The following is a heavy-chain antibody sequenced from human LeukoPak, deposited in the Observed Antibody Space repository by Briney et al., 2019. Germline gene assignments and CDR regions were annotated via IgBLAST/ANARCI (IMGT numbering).Heavy chain of an antibody. CDR2: INPSGGST. CDR1: GYTFTSYY. J-gene: IGHJ3*02. V-gene: IGHV1-46*01. Sequence: ASVKVSCKASGYTFTSYYMHWVRQAPGQGLEWMGIINPSGGSTSYAQKFQGRVTMTRDTSTSTVYMELSSLSSEDTAVYYCARGGRERYSSGWTDAFDIWGQGTMVAVSS. D-gene: IGHD6-19*01. CDR3: ARGGRERYSSGWTDAFDI.